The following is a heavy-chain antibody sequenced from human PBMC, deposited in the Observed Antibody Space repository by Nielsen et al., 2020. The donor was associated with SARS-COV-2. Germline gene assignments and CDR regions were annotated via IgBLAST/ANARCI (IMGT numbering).Heavy chain of an antibody. V-gene: IGHV4-4*02. Sequence: SETLSLTCAVSGGSISSSNWWSWVRQPPGKGLEWIGEIYHSGSTNYNPSLKSRVTISVDKSKNQFSLKLSSVTAADTAVYYCARIAARPNWYFDLWGRGTLVIVSS. CDR2: IYHSGST. J-gene: IGHJ2*01. D-gene: IGHD6-6*01. CDR3: ARIAARPNWYFDL. CDR1: GGSISSSNW.